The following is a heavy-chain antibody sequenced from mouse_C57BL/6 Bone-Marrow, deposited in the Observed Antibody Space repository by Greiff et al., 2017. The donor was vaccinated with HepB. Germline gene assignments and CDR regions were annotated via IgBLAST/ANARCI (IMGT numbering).Heavy chain of an antibody. Sequence: QVQLQQPGAELVRPGTSVKLSCKASGYTFTSYWMHWVKQRPGQGLEWIGVIDPSDSYTNYNQKFKGKATLTVDTSSSTAYMQLSSLTSEDSAVYYCARGGYFVFDYWGQVTTLTVSS. V-gene: IGHV1-59*01. J-gene: IGHJ2*01. CDR1: GYTFTSYW. D-gene: IGHD2-3*01. CDR2: IDPSDSYT. CDR3: ARGGYFVFDY.